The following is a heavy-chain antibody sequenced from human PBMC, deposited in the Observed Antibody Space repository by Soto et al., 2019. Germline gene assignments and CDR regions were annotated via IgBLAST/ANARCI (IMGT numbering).Heavy chain of an antibody. Sequence: PSETLSLTCTVSGGSISSSSYYWGWIRQPPGKGLEWIGNIYYSGSTYYNPSLKSRVTISVDTSKNQFSLKLSSVTAADTAVYYCARGGYYDSSGYYYGRWPDNWGQETLVTVSS. V-gene: IGHV4-39*07. CDR3: ARGGYYDSSGYYYGRWPDN. CDR1: GGSISSSSYY. CDR2: IYYSGST. D-gene: IGHD3-22*01. J-gene: IGHJ4*02.